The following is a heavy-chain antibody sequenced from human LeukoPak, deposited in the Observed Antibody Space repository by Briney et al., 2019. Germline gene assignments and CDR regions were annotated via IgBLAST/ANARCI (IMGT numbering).Heavy chain of an antibody. Sequence: PSETLSLTCTVSGGSISSYYWSWIRQPPGKGLEWIGYIYYSGSTNYNPSLKSRVTISVDTSKNQFSLKLSSVTAADTAVYYCAGDLVRWYYDSSGSPDAFDIWGQGTMVTVSS. D-gene: IGHD3-22*01. CDR1: GGSISSYY. CDR3: AGDLVRWYYDSSGSPDAFDI. CDR2: IYYSGST. V-gene: IGHV4-59*01. J-gene: IGHJ3*02.